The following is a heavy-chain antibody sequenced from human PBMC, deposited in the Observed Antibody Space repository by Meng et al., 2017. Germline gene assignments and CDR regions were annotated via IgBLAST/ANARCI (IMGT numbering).Heavy chain of an antibody. V-gene: IGHV1-24*01. Sequence: ASVKVSCKVSGYTLTELSMHWVRQAPGKGLEWMGGFDPEDGETIYAQKFQGRVTMTEDTSTDTAYIELSSLRSEDTAVYYCARDGDEGCSSTSCLSHGMDVWGQGTTVTVSS. CDR2: FDPEDGET. J-gene: IGHJ6*02. CDR3: ARDGDEGCSSTSCLSHGMDV. CDR1: GYTLTELS. D-gene: IGHD2-2*01.